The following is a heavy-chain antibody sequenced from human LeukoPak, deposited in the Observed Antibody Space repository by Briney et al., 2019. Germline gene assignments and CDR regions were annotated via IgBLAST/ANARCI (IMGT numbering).Heavy chain of an antibody. CDR2: ISSSSSYI. D-gene: IGHD3-9*01. Sequence: GGSLRLSCAASGFTFSSYSMNWVRQAPGKGLEWVSSISSSSSYIYYADSVKGRFTISRDNAKNSLYLQMNSLRAEDTAVYYRARDSRYFGTTDYWGQGTLVTVSS. CDR1: GFTFSSYS. J-gene: IGHJ4*02. V-gene: IGHV3-21*01. CDR3: ARDSRYFGTTDY.